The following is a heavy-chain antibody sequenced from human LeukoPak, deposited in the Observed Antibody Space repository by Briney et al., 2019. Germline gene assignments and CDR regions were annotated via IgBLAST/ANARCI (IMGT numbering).Heavy chain of an antibody. V-gene: IGHV4-59*01. D-gene: IGHD6-6*01. CDR3: ARVVTDYSSSSSWFDP. CDR2: IFYSGNT. Sequence: PSETLSLTCTVSGGSISSYYWTWLRQPPGKGLEWIGYIFYSGNTTYNPSLKSRLTMSVDTSKNQFSVKLNSVTAADTAVYYCARVVTDYSSSSSWFDPWGQGILVTVSS. CDR1: GGSISSYY. J-gene: IGHJ5*02.